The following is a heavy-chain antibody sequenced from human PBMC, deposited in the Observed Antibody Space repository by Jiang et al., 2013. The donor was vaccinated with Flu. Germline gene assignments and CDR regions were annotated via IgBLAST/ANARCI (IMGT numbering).Heavy chain of an antibody. CDR2: IYYSGST. V-gene: IGHV4-39*01. D-gene: IGHD1-26*01. J-gene: IGHJ5*02. CDR3: ASEWELGENWFDP. Sequence: GLVKPSETLSLTCTVSGGSISSSSYYWGWIRQPPGKGLEWIGSIYYSGSTYYNPSLKSRVTISVDTSKNQFSLKLSSVTAADTAVYYCASEWELGENWFDPWGQGTLVTVSS. CDR1: GGSISSSSYY.